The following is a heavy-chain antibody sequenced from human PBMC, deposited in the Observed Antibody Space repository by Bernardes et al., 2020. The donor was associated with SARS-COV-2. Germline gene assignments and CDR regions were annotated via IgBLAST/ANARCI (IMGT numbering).Heavy chain of an antibody. Sequence: GGSLRLSCAAPGFTFSSYGMHWVRQAPGKGLEWVAVISYDGSNKYYADSVKGRFTISRDNSKNTLYLQMNSLRAEDTAVYYCAKRGPPGYWYFDLWGRGTLVTVSS. CDR2: ISYDGSNK. J-gene: IGHJ2*01. V-gene: IGHV3-30*18. CDR3: AKRGPPGYWYFDL. CDR1: GFTFSSYG.